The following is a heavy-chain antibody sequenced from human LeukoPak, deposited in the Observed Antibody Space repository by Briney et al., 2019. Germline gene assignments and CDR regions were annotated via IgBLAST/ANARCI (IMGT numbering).Heavy chain of an antibody. V-gene: IGHV3-74*01. J-gene: IGHJ4*02. CDR3: AGFERGYAYDY. Sequence: GGSLRLSCAASGFTFSSNWMHWVRQAPGKGLVWVSRINEDGSTTNYADSVKGRSTIFRDNAKNTLYLQMNSLRAEDTAVYYCAGFERGYAYDYWGQGTLVTVSS. CDR1: GFTFSSNW. CDR2: INEDGSTT. D-gene: IGHD3-16*01.